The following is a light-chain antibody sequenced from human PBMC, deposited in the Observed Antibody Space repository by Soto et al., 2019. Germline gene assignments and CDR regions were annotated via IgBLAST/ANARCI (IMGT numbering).Light chain of an antibody. CDR3: QKYYSTPFMYT. Sequence: DIVMTQSPDSLAVSLGERATINCKSSQSVLYSSNNKNYLAWYQQKQGQPPTLLIYWASTRESGVPDRFSGRGSGTDVTLTISSLQDEDVAVSNCQKYYSTPFMYTVGQGTKLEIK. CDR1: QSVLYSSNNKNY. J-gene: IGKJ2*01. V-gene: IGKV4-1*01. CDR2: WAS.